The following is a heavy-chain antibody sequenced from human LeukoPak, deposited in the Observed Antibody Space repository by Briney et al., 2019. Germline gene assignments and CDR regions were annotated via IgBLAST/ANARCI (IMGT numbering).Heavy chain of an antibody. Sequence: SETLSLTCAVYGGSFSGYSWSWIRQPPGKGLEWIGEINHSGSTNYNPSLRSRVTISVDTSKNQFSLKLSSVTAADTAVYYCARAYSSSWESLRGWFDPWGQGTLVTVSS. J-gene: IGHJ5*02. D-gene: IGHD6-13*01. V-gene: IGHV4-34*01. CDR1: GGSFSGYS. CDR3: ARAYSSSWESLRGWFDP. CDR2: INHSGST.